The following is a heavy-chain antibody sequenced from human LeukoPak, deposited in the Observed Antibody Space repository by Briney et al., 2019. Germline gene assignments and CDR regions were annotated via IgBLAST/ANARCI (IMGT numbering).Heavy chain of an antibody. CDR1: GGSISSSNW. Sequence: PSETLSLTCAVSGGSISSSNWWSWARQPPGKGLEWIGEINHSGSTNYNPSLKSRVTISVDKSKNQFSLKLSSVTAADTAVYYCARDLLEWPDAFDIWGQGTMVTVSS. J-gene: IGHJ3*02. D-gene: IGHD3-3*01. CDR3: ARDLLEWPDAFDI. CDR2: INHSGST. V-gene: IGHV4-4*02.